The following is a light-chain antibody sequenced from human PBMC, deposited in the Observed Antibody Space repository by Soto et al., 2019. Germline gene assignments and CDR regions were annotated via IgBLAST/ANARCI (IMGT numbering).Light chain of an antibody. CDR1: QSVSSN. Sequence: EIVMTQSPATLSVSPGERATLSCRASQSVSSNLAWYQQNPGQASRLLIYGASTRATGIPARFSGSVSGTEFTLTISSLQFEDFAVYYCQQYNNWPPWTFGQRPKVEIK. V-gene: IGKV3-15*01. J-gene: IGKJ1*01. CDR3: QQYNNWPPWT. CDR2: GAS.